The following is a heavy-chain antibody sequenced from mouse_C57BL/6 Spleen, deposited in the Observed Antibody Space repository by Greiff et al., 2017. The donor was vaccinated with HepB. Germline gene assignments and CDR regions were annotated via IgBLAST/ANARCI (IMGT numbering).Heavy chain of an antibody. CDR1: GYTFTGYW. Sequence: VKLQESGAELMKPGASVKLSCKATGYTFTGYWIAWVKQRPGHVLEWIGEILPGSGSTNSNEKFKGTATFTADTSSNTAYMQLSSLTTEDSAIYYCASGFYYGSTYWGQGTLVTVSA. CDR3: ASGFYYGSTY. D-gene: IGHD1-1*01. J-gene: IGHJ3*01. CDR2: ILPGSGST. V-gene: IGHV1-9*01.